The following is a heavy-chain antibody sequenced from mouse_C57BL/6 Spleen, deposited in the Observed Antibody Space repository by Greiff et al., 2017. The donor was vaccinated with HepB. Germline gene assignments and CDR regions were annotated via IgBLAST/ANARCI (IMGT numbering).Heavy chain of an antibody. CDR2: ISSGGSYT. Sequence: DVQLVESGGDLVKPGGSLKLSCAASGFTFSSYGMSWVRQTPDKRLEWVATISSGGSYTYYPDSVKGRFTISRDNAKNTLYLQMSSLKSEDTAMYYCASLPNWDYFDYWGQGTTLTVSS. CDR1: GFTFSSYG. D-gene: IGHD4-1*01. J-gene: IGHJ2*01. CDR3: ASLPNWDYFDY. V-gene: IGHV5-6*01.